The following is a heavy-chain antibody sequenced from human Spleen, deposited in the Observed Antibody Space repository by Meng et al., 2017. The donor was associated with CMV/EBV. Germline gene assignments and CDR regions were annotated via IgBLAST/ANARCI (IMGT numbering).Heavy chain of an antibody. Sequence: QGQVGEAGGXXGXSGXVLXVSCAASGFTFSDYYMRWIRQAPGKGLGWVAYIISSSSYTNYADSVKGRFTISRDNAKNSLYLQMNSLRAEDTAVYYCARDVRQLGIDYWGQGTLVTVSS. CDR3: ARDVRQLGIDY. CDR2: IISSSSYT. D-gene: IGHD6-13*01. V-gene: IGHV3-11*06. J-gene: IGHJ4*02. CDR1: GFTFSDYY.